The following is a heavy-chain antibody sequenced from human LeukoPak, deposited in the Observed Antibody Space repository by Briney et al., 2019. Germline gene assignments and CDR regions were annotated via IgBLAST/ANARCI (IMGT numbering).Heavy chain of an antibody. Sequence: ASVKVSCKASRYTFTGYYMHWVRQAPGQGLEWMGWINPNSGGTNYAQKFQGRVTMTRDTSISTAYMELSRLRSDDTAVYYCARYVYCSSTSCYVKNAFDIWGQGTMVTVSS. D-gene: IGHD2-2*01. CDR3: ARYVYCSSTSCYVKNAFDI. J-gene: IGHJ3*02. V-gene: IGHV1-2*02. CDR1: RYTFTGYY. CDR2: INPNSGGT.